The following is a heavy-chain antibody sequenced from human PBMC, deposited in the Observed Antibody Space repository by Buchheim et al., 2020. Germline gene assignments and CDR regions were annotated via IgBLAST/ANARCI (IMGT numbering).Heavy chain of an antibody. CDR2: IFYSGST. CDR3: AGDLGVGEWELKGYAFNI. Sequence: QVQLQESGPGLVKPSETLSLTCSVSGGSISSFYWSWIRQPPGKGLEWIGDIFYSGSTNYNPSLKSRVSISLDTSKNQFSLRLTSVTAADTAVYYCAGDLGVGEWELKGYAFNIGGQGT. V-gene: IGHV4-59*01. J-gene: IGHJ3*02. D-gene: IGHD3-16*01. CDR1: GGSISSFY.